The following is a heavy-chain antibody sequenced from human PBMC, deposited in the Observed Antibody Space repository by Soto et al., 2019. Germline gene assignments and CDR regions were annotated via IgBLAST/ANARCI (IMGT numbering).Heavy chain of an antibody. CDR3: AISSSWYPIDTSFDY. Sequence: QLQLQESGPGLVKPSETLSLTCTVSGGSISSSSYYWGWIRQPPGKGLEWIGSIYYSGSTYYNPSLKSRVTLSVETSKNQFSLKLSSVTAADTAVYYCAISSSWYPIDTSFDYWGQGTLVTVSS. D-gene: IGHD6-13*01. J-gene: IGHJ4*02. CDR1: GGSISSSSYY. CDR2: IYYSGST. V-gene: IGHV4-39*01.